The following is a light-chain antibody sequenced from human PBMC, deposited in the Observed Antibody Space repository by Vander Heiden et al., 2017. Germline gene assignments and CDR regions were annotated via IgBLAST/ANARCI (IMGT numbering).Light chain of an antibody. CDR2: TAS. CDR3: QQSYRSPRT. Sequence: DIQMTQSPPSLSASVGDRVAITCRASQTIGTSLHWYQQRPGRAPNLLISTASSLQSGSPSRFSGSGSGTDFTLTISGLQAEDSATYYCQQSYRSPRTFGHGTKVEIK. CDR1: QTIGTS. J-gene: IGKJ3*01. V-gene: IGKV1-39*01.